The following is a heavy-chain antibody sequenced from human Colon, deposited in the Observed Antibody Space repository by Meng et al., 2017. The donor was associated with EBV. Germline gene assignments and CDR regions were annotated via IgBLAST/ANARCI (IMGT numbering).Heavy chain of an antibody. J-gene: IGHJ5*02. CDR1: GGSISRGGYY. CDR2: IHSSGST. Sequence: QGQRQGSGPGLVQPSQPLSLTCTVSGGSISRGGYYWSWIRQHPGKGLEWIGYIHSSGSTYYNPSLRSRLTISVDTSKNQFSLKLSSVTAADTAVYYCARASYGSGSPLGESWFDPWGQGTLVTVSS. D-gene: IGHD3-10*01. V-gene: IGHV4-31*03. CDR3: ARASYGSGSPLGESWFDP.